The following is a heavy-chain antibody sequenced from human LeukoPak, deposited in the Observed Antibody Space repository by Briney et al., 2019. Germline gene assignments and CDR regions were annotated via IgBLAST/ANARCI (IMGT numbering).Heavy chain of an antibody. CDR1: GFTFNNYW. D-gene: IGHD6-6*01. V-gene: IGHV3-7*01. J-gene: IGHJ4*02. Sequence: GGSLRLSCAASGFTFNNYWMTWVRQAPGKGLEWVANIKQDGSEKDYVDSVKGRFTTSRDNAKNSLFLQMNSLRAEDTAVYYCARDRGAAPTYGYWGQGTLVTVSS. CDR2: IKQDGSEK. CDR3: ARDRGAAPTYGY.